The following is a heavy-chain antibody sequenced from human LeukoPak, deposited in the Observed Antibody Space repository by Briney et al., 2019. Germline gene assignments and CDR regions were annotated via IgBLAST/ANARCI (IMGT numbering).Heavy chain of an antibody. J-gene: IGHJ4*02. CDR1: GFTFSSYW. CDR3: ASGERYSSSSRALDY. D-gene: IGHD6-6*01. CDR2: IKQDGSEK. V-gene: IGHV3-7*01. Sequence: GGSLRLSCAASGFTFSSYWMSWVRQAPGKGLEWVANIKQDGSEKYYVDPVKGRFTISRDNAKNSLYLQMNSLRAEDTAVYYCASGERYSSSSRALDYWGQGTLVTVSS.